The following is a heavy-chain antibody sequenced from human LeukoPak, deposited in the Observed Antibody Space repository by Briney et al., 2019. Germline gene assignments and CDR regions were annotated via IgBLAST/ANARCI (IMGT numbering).Heavy chain of an antibody. J-gene: IGHJ6*02. CDR3: ARDLAVGEQWLVRRYYYYYGMDV. Sequence: ASVKVSCKASGYTFTGYYMHWVRQAPGQGREWMGWINPNSGGTNCAEKFQGRVTMTRDTSISTAYMELSRLRSDDTAVYFCARDLAVGEQWLVRRYYYYYGMDVWGQGTTVTVSS. CDR2: INPNSGGT. V-gene: IGHV1-2*02. CDR1: GYTFTGYY. D-gene: IGHD6-19*01.